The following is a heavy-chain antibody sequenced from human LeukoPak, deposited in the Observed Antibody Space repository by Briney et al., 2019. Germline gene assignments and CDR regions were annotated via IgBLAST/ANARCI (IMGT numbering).Heavy chain of an antibody. Sequence: PGGSLRLSCVASGFTFNDYWVNWVPQAPGRGLEWGANIKEDGSEKYYLDSVRGGFTTSRDNAKNWLYLEMSRLRDEDTAVYYCARGRRDTQYQVFDYCSQGTLVTVHS. CDR2: IKEDGSEK. J-gene: IGHJ4*02. D-gene: IGHD2-2*01. V-gene: IGHV3-7*01. CDR1: GFTFNDYW. CDR3: ARGRRDTQYQVFDY.